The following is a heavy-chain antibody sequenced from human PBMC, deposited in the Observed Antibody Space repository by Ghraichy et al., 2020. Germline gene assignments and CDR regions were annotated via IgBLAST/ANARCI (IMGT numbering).Heavy chain of an antibody. CDR3: ARVHDSTTVGGIISSYMDV. J-gene: IGHJ6*03. Sequence: SETLSLTCAVSGGSLSSSFYSWGWIRQPPGKGLEWIGSMYYHGRSYYNPSLKSRVTISVDTSKNQFSLKLSSVTAADTAVYYCARVHDSTTVGGIISSYMDVWGKGTTVTVSS. V-gene: IGHV4-39*07. CDR2: MYYHGRS. CDR1: GGSLSSSFYS. D-gene: IGHD4-23*01.